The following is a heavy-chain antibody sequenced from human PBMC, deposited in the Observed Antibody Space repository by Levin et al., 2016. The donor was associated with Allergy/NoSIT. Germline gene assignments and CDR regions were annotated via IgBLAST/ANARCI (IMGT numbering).Heavy chain of an antibody. D-gene: IGHD5-12*01. CDR1: GFTFSSSA. CDR2: ITESGTTT. V-gene: IGHV3-23*01. CDR3: AKIDVPTRSYDY. Sequence: GESLKISCAASGFTFSSSAMTWVRQAPVKGLEWVSAITESGTTTFYPDSMKGRFTISRDNSKNTLYLQMNSLRAEDTALYYCAKIDVPTRSYDYWGQGTLVTVSS. J-gene: IGHJ4*02.